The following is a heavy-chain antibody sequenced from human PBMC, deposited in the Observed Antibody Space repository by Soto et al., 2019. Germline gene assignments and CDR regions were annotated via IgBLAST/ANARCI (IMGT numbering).Heavy chain of an antibody. D-gene: IGHD5-18*01. CDR1: GGSINSGGYC. Sequence: QVQLQESGPGLVKPSQTLSLTCTVSGGSINSGGYCWSWIREHPGKGLDWIGCISYGGSTSYNPSLKSRVTISVDTSKNQFSLKLTSVTAADTAVYYCSRGILVWGQGALITVSS. J-gene: IGHJ4*02. CDR2: ISYGGST. CDR3: SRGILV. V-gene: IGHV4-31*03.